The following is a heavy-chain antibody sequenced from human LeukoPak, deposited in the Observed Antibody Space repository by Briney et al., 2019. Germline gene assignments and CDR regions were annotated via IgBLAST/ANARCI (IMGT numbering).Heavy chain of an antibody. J-gene: IGHJ4*02. V-gene: IGHV4-39*07. Sequence: SETLSLTCTVSGDSIKKNTYYWGWIRQPPGKGLEWIGNVYYSGRSYHTPSLKGRLAISVDTSRSQFSLTLTSVTAADTAVYYCARVGSSWPHYYFDYWGQGALVTVSS. CDR3: ARVGSSWPHYYFDY. CDR2: VYYSGRS. D-gene: IGHD6-13*01. CDR1: GDSIKKNTYY.